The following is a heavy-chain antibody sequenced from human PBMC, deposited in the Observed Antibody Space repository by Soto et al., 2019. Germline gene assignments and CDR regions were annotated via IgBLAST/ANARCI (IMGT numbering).Heavy chain of an antibody. Sequence: QVQLQESGPGLVKPSWTLSLTCAVTGDSVSSFYWWSWVRPSPGKGLEWIGELFHSGRATFNPCLKGRVNLPLAKSRNRFSLSLDSVTVVCMAVYLCARVCSSCLIGFDVCGPGTTVTVSS. D-gene: IGHD2-15*01. J-gene: IGHJ3*01. CDR3: ARVCSSCLIGFDV. CDR1: GDSVSSFYW. V-gene: IGHV4-4*02. CDR2: LFHSGRA.